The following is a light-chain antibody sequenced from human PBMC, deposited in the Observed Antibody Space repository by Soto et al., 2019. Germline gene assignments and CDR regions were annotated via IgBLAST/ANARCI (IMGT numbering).Light chain of an antibody. CDR2: DDD. CDR1: SSNIGGNS. Sequence: SVLTQPPSVSAAPGQRVTISCSVSSSNIGGNSVSWYQHLPGTAPKLLIYDDDKRPSGIPDRFSGSKSGTSATLGITGFQTGDEADYYCGSWDSSLSAYVFGTGPKVTV. V-gene: IGLV1-51*01. J-gene: IGLJ1*01. CDR3: GSWDSSLSAYV.